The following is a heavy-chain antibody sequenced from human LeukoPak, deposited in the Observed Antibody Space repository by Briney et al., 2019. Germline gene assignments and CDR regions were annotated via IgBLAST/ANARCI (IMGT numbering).Heavy chain of an antibody. Sequence: SETLSLTCAVYGGSFSGYYWSWIRQPPGKGLEWIGEINHSGSTNYNPSLKSRVTISVDTSKNQFSLKLSSVTAADTAVYYCARGLPASHYFDYWGQGTLVTVSS. V-gene: IGHV4-34*01. CDR2: INHSGST. D-gene: IGHD6-25*01. J-gene: IGHJ4*02. CDR3: ARGLPASHYFDY. CDR1: GGSFSGYY.